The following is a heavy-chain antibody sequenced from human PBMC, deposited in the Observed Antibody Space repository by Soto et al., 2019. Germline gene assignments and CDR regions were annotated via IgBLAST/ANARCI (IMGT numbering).Heavy chain of an antibody. D-gene: IGHD3-22*01. V-gene: IGHV4-31*03. Sequence: SETLSLTCTVSGGSISSGGYYWSWIRQHPGKGLEWIGYIYYSGSTYYNPSLKSRVTISVDTSKNQFSLKLSSVTAADTAVYYCARDSEGYYDTWGQGTLVTVSS. J-gene: IGHJ5*02. CDR3: ARDSEGYYDT. CDR2: IYYSGST. CDR1: GGSISSGGYY.